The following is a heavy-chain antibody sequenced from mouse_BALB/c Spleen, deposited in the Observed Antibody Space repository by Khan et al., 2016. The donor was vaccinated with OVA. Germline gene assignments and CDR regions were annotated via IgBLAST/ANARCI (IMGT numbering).Heavy chain of an antibody. V-gene: IGHV1-77*01. D-gene: IGHD1-2*01. CDR1: GYTFTDYY. Sequence: QVQLQQSGAELARPGASVKLSCKASGYTFTDYYINWVKQRTGQGLEWIGEISPGSGATYYNERFKGKATLTADKSYSKAYMQLSSLPPEASAVYFCARRNYFGYTFAYWGQGTLVTVSA. CDR3: ARRNYFGYTFAY. CDR2: ISPGSGAT. J-gene: IGHJ3*01.